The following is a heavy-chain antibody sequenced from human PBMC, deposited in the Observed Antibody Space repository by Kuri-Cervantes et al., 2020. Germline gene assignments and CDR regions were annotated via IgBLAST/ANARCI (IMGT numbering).Heavy chain of an antibody. J-gene: IGHJ2*01. V-gene: IGHV3-9*01. D-gene: IGHD4-11*01. CDR2: ISWNSGSI. Sequence: SLKISCAASGFTFDDYAMHWVRQAPGKGLEWVSGISWNSGSIGYADSVKGRFTISRDNAKNTLYLQMNSLRAEDTAVYYCARGSYSDWYWYFDIWGRGTLVTVSS. CDR1: GFTFDDYA. CDR3: ARGSYSDWYWYFDI.